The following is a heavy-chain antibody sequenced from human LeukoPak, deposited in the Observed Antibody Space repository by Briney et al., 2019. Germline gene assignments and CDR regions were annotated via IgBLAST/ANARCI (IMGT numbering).Heavy chain of an antibody. CDR2: INRYGDST. CDR1: GLTFSSYA. Sequence: SGGSLRLSCAASGLTFSSYAIHWVRQAPGKGLEFVSAINRYGDSTYYANSVKGRFTISRDDSKNTVYLQMGSLRAEDMAVYYCAELGTTMIGGVWGKGTTVTISS. D-gene: IGHD3-10*02. CDR3: AELGTTMIGGV. V-gene: IGHV3-64*01. J-gene: IGHJ6*04.